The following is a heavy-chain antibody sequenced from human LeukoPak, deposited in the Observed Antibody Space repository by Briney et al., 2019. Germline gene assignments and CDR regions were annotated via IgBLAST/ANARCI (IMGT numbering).Heavy chain of an antibody. J-gene: IGHJ4*02. V-gene: IGHV3-23*01. D-gene: IGHD1-1*01. CDR3: AKGQELDDGVFDS. Sequence: GGSLRLSCTAAGFTFSSLAMTWVRQAPGKGLEWVSTIRSNGDATYNADSVKGRFTISRDNSKNTLYLELNSLRVEDTATFYCAKGQELDDGVFDSWGQGTMVTVSS. CDR2: IRSNGDAT. CDR1: GFTFSSLA.